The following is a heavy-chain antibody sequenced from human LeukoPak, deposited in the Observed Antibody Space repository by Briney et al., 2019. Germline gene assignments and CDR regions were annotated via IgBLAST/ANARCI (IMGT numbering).Heavy chain of an antibody. CDR1: GGTFSSYA. D-gene: IGHD6-13*01. CDR3: ARGESLEQQLYNY. V-gene: IGHV1-8*03. Sequence: ASVKVSCKASGGTFSSYAISWVRQATGQGLEWMGWMNPNSGNTGYAQKFQGRVTITRNTSISTAYMELSSLRSEDTAVYYCARGESLEQQLYNYWGQGTLVTVSP. CDR2: MNPNSGNT. J-gene: IGHJ4*02.